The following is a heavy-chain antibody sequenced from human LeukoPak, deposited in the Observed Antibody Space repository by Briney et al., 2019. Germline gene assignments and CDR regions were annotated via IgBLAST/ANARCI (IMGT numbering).Heavy chain of an antibody. CDR1: GVTVSNYS. Sequence: GGSLRLSCAASGVTVSNYSMNWVRQAPGKGLEWVSYISSSTTTMYYADSVKGRFTISRDNSKNTLYLQMNSLRAEDTAVYYCAKDSYYYGSGSPPDYWGQGTLVTVSS. D-gene: IGHD3-10*01. J-gene: IGHJ4*02. CDR3: AKDSYYYGSGSPPDY. CDR2: ISSSTTTM. V-gene: IGHV3-48*01.